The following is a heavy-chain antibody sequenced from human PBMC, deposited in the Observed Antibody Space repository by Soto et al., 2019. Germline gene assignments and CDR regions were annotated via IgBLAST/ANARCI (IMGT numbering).Heavy chain of an antibody. V-gene: IGHV1-69*12. CDR3: ARVRSDRLSQNGMDV. J-gene: IGHJ6*02. CDR2: IIPIFGTA. CDR1: GGTFSSYA. Sequence: QVQLVQSGAEVKKPGSSVKVSCKASGGTFSSYAISWVRQAPGQGLEWMGGIIPIFGTANYAQKFQGRVTITADESTRAAYMERSSLRSEATAVYYCARVRSDRLSQNGMDVWGQGTTVTVSS.